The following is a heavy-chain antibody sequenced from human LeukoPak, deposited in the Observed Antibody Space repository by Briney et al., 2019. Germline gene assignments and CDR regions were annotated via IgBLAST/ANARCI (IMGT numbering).Heavy chain of an antibody. CDR1: GYTFTVYY. J-gene: IGHJ4*02. CDR3: ARADWSMLDY. CDR2: INPNSGDT. Sequence: ASVNVSCKASGYTFTVYYMHWVRQAPGQGLEWMGWINPNSGDTNFVQEFQGRVTMTRDTSISTVYMELSRLRSDDTAVYYCARADWSMLDYWGQGTLVTVSS. V-gene: IGHV1-2*02. D-gene: IGHD1-1*01.